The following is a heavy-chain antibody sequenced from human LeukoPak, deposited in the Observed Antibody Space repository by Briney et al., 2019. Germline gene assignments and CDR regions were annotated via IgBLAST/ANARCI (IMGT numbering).Heavy chain of an antibody. J-gene: IGHJ6*03. Sequence: ASVKVSCKASGYTFTSYGISWVRQAPGQGLEWMGWISAYNGNTNYAQKLQGRATMTTDTSTSTAYMELRSLRSDDTAVYYCAREAAARYYYYYYMDVWGKGTTVTVSS. CDR2: ISAYNGNT. CDR3: AREAAARYYYYYYMDV. D-gene: IGHD6-13*01. CDR1: GYTFTSYG. V-gene: IGHV1-18*01.